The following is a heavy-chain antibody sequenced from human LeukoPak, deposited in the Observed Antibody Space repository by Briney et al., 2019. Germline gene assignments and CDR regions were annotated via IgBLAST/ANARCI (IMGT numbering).Heavy chain of an antibody. CDR1: GYTFTSYY. V-gene: IGHV1-46*01. CDR3: ARVQGRYFDWLFLYFDY. CDR2: INPSGGST. Sequence: GASVKVSCKASGYTFTSYYMHWVRQAPGQGLEWMGIINPSGGSTSYAQKFQGRVTMTRDTSTSTVYMELSSLRSEDTAVYYCARVQGRYFDWLFLYFDYWGQGTLVTVSS. D-gene: IGHD3-9*01. J-gene: IGHJ4*02.